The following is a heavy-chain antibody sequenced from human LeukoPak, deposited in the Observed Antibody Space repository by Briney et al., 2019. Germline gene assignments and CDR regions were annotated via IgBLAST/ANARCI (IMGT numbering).Heavy chain of an antibody. CDR1: GGSISGYY. V-gene: IGHV4-4*07. Sequence: PSETLSLTCTVSGGSISGYYWSWVRQPAGKGLEWIGRIYTGGSTNYNPSLKSRVTMSVDTSKNQFSLKLSSVTAADTAVYYCARGRADAFDIWGQGTMVTVSS. CDR3: ARGRADAFDI. CDR2: IYTGGST. J-gene: IGHJ3*02.